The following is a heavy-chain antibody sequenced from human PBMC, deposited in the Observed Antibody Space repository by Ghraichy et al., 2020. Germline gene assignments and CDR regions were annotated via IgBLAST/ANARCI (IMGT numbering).Heavy chain of an antibody. CDR2: IWYDGSNK. V-gene: IGHV3-33*01. CDR3: AREEYSRHIDY. D-gene: IGHD6-6*01. J-gene: IGHJ4*02. Sequence: GGSLRLSCAASGFTFSSYGMHWVRQAPGKGLEWVAVIWYDGSNKYYADSVKGRFTISRDNSKNTLYLQMNSLRAEDTAVYYCAREEYSRHIDYWGQGTLVTVSS. CDR1: GFTFSSYG.